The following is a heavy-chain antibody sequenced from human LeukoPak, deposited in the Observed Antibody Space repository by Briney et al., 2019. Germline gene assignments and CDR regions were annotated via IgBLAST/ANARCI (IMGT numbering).Heavy chain of an antibody. CDR1: GGSISSRSYY. Sequence: PSETLSLTCTVSGGSISSRSYYWGWIRQPPGKGLEWIGTIYYSGRTYYNPSLKSRVTISVDTSKNQFSLKLSSVTAADTAVYYCARDQATIILGYFDYWGQGTLVTVSS. CDR2: IYYSGRT. J-gene: IGHJ4*02. V-gene: IGHV4-39*07. CDR3: ARDQATIILGYFDY. D-gene: IGHD1-26*01.